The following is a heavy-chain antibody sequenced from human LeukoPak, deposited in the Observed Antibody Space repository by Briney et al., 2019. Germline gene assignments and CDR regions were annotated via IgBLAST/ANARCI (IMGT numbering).Heavy chain of an antibody. CDR3: AKTYYDSSGYYYDDPLDY. Sequence: ASVKVSCKAPGGTFSSYAISWVRQAPGQGLEWMGGIIPIFGTANYAQKFQGRVTITADKSTSTAYMELSSLRSEDTAVYYCAKTYYDSSGYYYDDPLDYWGQGTLVTVSS. V-gene: IGHV1-69*06. D-gene: IGHD3-22*01. CDR1: GGTFSSYA. J-gene: IGHJ4*02. CDR2: IIPIFGTA.